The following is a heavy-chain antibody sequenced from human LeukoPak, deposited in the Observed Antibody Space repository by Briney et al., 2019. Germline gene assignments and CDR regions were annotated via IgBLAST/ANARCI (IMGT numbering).Heavy chain of an antibody. D-gene: IGHD6-13*01. CDR2: ISDTGDYK. J-gene: IGHJ4*02. CDR3: AKVGQQQVHDY. CDR1: GFTFSSYT. V-gene: IGHV3-21*01. Sequence: GGSLRLSCATSGFTFSSYTMSWVRQAPGKGLEWVSSISDTGDYKYYADSVKGRFTISRDSAKNSLYLQMSSLRAEDTSVYYCAKVGQQQVHDYWGQGTLVTVSS.